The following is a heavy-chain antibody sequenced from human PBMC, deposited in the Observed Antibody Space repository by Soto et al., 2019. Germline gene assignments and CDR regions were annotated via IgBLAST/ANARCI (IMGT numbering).Heavy chain of an antibody. D-gene: IGHD2-2*01. CDR1: GDSMTSGDYS. CDR2: IYRTGNA. V-gene: IGHV4-30-2*01. Sequence: QLQLQESGSRLVKSSQTLSLTCTVSGDSMTSGDYSWSWIRQPPGKGLEWLGYIYRTGNAHYSPSIKSRVSTSQDRSKNQFSLELTSVTAADTAVYYCARGDYQYSIAYWGQGTLVTVSS. CDR3: ARGDYQYSIAY. J-gene: IGHJ4*02.